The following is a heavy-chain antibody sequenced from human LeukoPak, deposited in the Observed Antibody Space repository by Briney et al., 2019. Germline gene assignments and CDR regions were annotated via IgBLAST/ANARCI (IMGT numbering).Heavy chain of an antibody. CDR1: GYTFTSYG. V-gene: IGHV1-18*01. D-gene: IGHD4-23*01. CDR2: ISAYNGNT. CDR3: ARLIYGGNSDAFDI. J-gene: IGHJ3*02. Sequence: ASVKVSCKTSGYTFTSYGISWVRQAPGQGLEWMGWISAYNGNTNYAQKLQGRVTMTTDTSTSTAYMELRSLRSDDTAAYYCARLIYGGNSDAFDIWGQGTMVTVSS.